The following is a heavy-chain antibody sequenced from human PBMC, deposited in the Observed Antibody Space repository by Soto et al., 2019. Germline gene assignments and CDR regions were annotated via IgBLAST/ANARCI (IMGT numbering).Heavy chain of an antibody. V-gene: IGHV4-59*01. D-gene: IGHD6-19*01. Sequence: SETLSLTCTVSGGSISSYYWSWIRQPPGKGLEWIGYIYYSGSTNYNPSLKSRVTISVDTSKNQFSLKLSSVTAADTAVYYCARFVSSGWYSGVGYFDYWGQGTLVTVSS. CDR2: IYYSGST. J-gene: IGHJ4*02. CDR1: GGSISSYY. CDR3: ARFVSSGWYSGVGYFDY.